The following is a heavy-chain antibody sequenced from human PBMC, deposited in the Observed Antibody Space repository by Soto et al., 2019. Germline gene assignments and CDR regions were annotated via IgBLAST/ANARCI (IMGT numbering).Heavy chain of an antibody. CDR3: AKHLSGSDLFDN. D-gene: IGHD1-26*01. CDR2: ISGSGGTT. V-gene: IGHV3-23*01. Sequence: EVQLLESGGGLVQPGGSLRLSCAASGFTFSTYAMSWVRQAPGKGPEWVSAISGSGGTTYYADSVKGRFTLSRDNSKDTLELQMNSLRAEDTALYFCAKHLSGSDLFDNCGPGTQVTVSS. J-gene: IGHJ4*02. CDR1: GFTFSTYA.